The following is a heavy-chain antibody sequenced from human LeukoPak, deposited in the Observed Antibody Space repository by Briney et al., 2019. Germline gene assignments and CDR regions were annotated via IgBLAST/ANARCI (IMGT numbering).Heavy chain of an antibody. V-gene: IGHV3-23*01. CDR2: IGSGGATT. D-gene: IGHD2/OR15-2a*01. Sequence: PGGSLRLSCAASGFTFSSYAMSWVRQAPGKGLEWVSAIGSGGATTYYADSVKGRFTISRDNSKNTLFLQMNSLRAKDTAVYYCAKDTWVRRYFDYWGQGTLVTVSS. CDR3: AKDTWVRRYFDY. J-gene: IGHJ4*02. CDR1: GFTFSSYA.